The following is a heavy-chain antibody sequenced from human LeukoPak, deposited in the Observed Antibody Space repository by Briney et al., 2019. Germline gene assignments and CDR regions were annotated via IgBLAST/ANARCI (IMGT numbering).Heavy chain of an antibody. J-gene: IGHJ4*02. CDR3: TRGTGAYYY. CDR1: GFTFSSYT. CDR2: ISISGGTI. V-gene: IGHV3-48*02. Sequence: GGSLRLSCAASGFTFSSYTMTWVRQAPGKGLEWLSCISISGGTIFYADSVKGRFTISRDNAKNSLYLQMNSLRDEDTAVYYCTRGTGAYYYWGQGTLVTVSS. D-gene: IGHD3-16*01.